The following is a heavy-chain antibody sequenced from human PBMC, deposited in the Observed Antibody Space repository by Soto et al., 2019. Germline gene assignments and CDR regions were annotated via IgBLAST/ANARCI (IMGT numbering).Heavy chain of an antibody. CDR3: AKALGAAGTMRYYYYGMDV. V-gene: IGHV3-9*01. CDR2: ISWNSGSI. Sequence: GGSLRLSCAASRFTFDDYAMHWVRQAPGKGLEWVSGISWNSGSIGYADSVKGRFTISRDNAKNSLYLQMNSLRAEDTALYYCAKALGAAGTMRYYYYGMDVWGQGTTVTVSS. D-gene: IGHD6-13*01. J-gene: IGHJ6*02. CDR1: RFTFDDYA.